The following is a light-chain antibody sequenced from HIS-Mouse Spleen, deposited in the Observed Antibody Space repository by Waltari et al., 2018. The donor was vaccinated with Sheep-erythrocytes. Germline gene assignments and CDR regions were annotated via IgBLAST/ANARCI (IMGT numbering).Light chain of an antibody. J-gene: IGLJ2*01. CDR2: EVS. CDR1: SSDVGGYNY. CDR3: QAWDSSTARVV. Sequence: QSALTQPPSASGSPGQSVTISCTGTSSDVGGYNYVSWYQQHPGKAPKLMIYEVSKRPSGIPERFSGSNSGNTATLTISGTQAMDEADYYCQAWDSSTARVVFGGGTKLTVL. V-gene: IGLV2-8*01.